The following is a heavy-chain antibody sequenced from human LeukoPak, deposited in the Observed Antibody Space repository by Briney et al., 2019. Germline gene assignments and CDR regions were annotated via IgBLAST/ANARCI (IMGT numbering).Heavy chain of an antibody. Sequence: PGGSLRLSCAASGFTFSSYEMNWVRQAPGKGLEWVSVIYSGGSTYYADSVKGRFTISRDNSKNTLYLQMNSLRAEDTAVYYCARGIAAHFDYWGQGTLVTVSS. CDR3: ARGIAAHFDY. J-gene: IGHJ4*02. V-gene: IGHV3-66*02. D-gene: IGHD6-13*01. CDR1: GFTFSSYE. CDR2: IYSGGST.